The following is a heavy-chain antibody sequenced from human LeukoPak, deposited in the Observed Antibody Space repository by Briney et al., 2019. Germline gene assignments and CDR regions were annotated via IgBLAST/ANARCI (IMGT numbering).Heavy chain of an antibody. Sequence: ASVTVSCKASGYTFTGYYIHLVRQAPGQGLEWMGWINPNSGDTNYAQKFQGRVTMTRDTSISTVYMELSRLRFGDTAVYYCARGAVFGGNWFDPWGQGTLVTVSS. V-gene: IGHV1-2*02. CDR3: ARGAVFGGNWFDP. CDR1: GYTFTGYY. CDR2: INPNSGDT. D-gene: IGHD3-3*01. J-gene: IGHJ5*02.